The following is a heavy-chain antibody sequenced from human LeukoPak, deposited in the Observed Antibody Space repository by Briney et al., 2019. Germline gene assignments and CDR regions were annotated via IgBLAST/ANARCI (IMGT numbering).Heavy chain of an antibody. CDR3: AKDRGAYYYDSSGLFDY. V-gene: IGHV3-74*01. D-gene: IGHD3-22*01. Sequence: GGSLRLSCAASGFTFSSYHWVRQAPGKGLVWVSRINSDGSSTDYADSVKGRFTISRDNAKNSLYLQMNSLRAEDTALYYCAKDRGAYYYDSSGLFDYWGQGTLVTVSS. CDR2: INSDGSST. J-gene: IGHJ4*02. CDR1: GFTFSSY.